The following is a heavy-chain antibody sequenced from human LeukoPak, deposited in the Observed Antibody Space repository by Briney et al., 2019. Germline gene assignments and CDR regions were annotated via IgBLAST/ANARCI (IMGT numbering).Heavy chain of an antibody. J-gene: IGHJ4*02. Sequence: ASVKVSCKGSGYTGTTYDVNWVREATGQGLEWVGWMNPNSGNTGYAHKFQGRVTMTRNTAISTAYMELSSLTSDDTAVYSCARVAGPIDYWGQGTLVTVSS. CDR2: MNPNSGNT. V-gene: IGHV1-8*01. CDR1: GYTGTTYD. D-gene: IGHD2-15*01. CDR3: ARVAGPIDY.